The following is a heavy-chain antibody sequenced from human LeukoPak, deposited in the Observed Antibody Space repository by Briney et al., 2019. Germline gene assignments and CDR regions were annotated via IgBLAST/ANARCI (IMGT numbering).Heavy chain of an antibody. J-gene: IGHJ4*02. D-gene: IGHD6-13*01. V-gene: IGHV4-61*08. CDR3: AREVIAAASLYYFDY. CDR1: GGSISSGGYY. CDR2: IYYSGST. Sequence: SETLSLTCTVSGGSISSGGYYWSWIRQPPGKGLEWIGYIYYSGSTNYNPSLKSRVTISVDTSKNQFSLKLSSVTAADTAVYYCAREVIAAASLYYFDYWGQGTLVTVSS.